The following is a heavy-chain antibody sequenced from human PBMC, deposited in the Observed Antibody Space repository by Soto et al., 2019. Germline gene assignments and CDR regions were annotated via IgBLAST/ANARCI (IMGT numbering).Heavy chain of an antibody. V-gene: IGHV3-21*06. CDR2: ISSTTNYI. Sequence: LRLSCAASGFIFTRYSMNWVRQAPGKGLEWVSSISSTTNYIYYGDSMKGRFTISRDNAKNSLYLEMNSLRAEDTAVYYCARESEDLTSNFDYWGQGTMVTVSS. J-gene: IGHJ4*02. CDR1: GFIFTRYS. CDR3: ARESEDLTSNFDY.